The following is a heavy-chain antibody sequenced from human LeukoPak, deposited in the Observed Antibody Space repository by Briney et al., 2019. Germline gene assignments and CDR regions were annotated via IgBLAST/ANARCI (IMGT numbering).Heavy chain of an antibody. J-gene: IGHJ4*02. D-gene: IGHD1-26*01. CDR1: GGSISSSSYY. V-gene: IGHV4-39*01. CDR2: IYYSGST. CDR3: ARPSGSYYLLPHDY. Sequence: PSETLSLTCTVSGGSISSSSYYWCWIRQPPGKGLEWIGSIYYSGSTYYNPSLKSRVTISVDTSKNQFSLKLSSVTAADTAVYYCARPSGSYYLLPHDYWGQGTLVTVSS.